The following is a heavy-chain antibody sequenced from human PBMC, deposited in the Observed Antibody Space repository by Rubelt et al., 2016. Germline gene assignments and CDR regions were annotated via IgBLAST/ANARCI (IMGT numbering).Heavy chain of an antibody. Sequence: QLQLQESGPGLVKPSETLSLTCTVPGGSISSSSYYWGWIRQPPGKGLEWIGSIYYSGSTYYNPSLKSRVTISVDTSKNQFSLKLSSVTAADTAVYYCARGKEGLGVTMMDYWGQGTLGTVSS. J-gene: IGHJ4*02. CDR3: ARGKEGLGVTMMDY. D-gene: IGHD3-22*01. V-gene: IGHV4-39*01. CDR2: IYYSGST. CDR1: GGSISSSSYY.